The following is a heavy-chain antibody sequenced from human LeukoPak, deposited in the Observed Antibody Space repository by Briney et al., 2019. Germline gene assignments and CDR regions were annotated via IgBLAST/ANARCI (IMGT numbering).Heavy chain of an antibody. CDR1: GFLFSSYA. CDR2: INSKGGTT. D-gene: IGHD3-16*01. CDR3: AREDIMITFGGVIDP. V-gene: IGHV3-64*01. Sequence: PGGSLRLSCAASGFLFSSYAMHWVRQAPGKGLEYVSSINSKGGTTYYASSVKGRFTISRDNSKNTLYLQMGSLRAEDTAVYYCAREDIMITFGGVIDPWGQGTLVTVSS. J-gene: IGHJ5*02.